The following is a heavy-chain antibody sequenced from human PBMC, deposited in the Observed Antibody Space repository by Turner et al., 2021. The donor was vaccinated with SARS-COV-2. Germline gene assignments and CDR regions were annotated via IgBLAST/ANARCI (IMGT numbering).Heavy chain of an antibody. CDR1: GYTLTELS. CDR3: ATGVAVAGTPSKYYYYYGMDV. CDR2: FDPEDGET. J-gene: IGHJ6*02. Sequence: QVQLVQSGAEVKKPGASVKVSCKVSGYTLTELSMHWVRQAPGKGHEWMGGFDPEDGETIYAQKFQGRGTMTEDTSTDTAYMELSSLRSEDTAVYYCATGVAVAGTPSKYYYYYGMDVWGQGTTVTVSS. D-gene: IGHD6-19*01. V-gene: IGHV1-24*01.